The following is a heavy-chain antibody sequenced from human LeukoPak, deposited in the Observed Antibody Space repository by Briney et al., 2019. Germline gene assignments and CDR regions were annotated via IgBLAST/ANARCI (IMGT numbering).Heavy chain of an antibody. CDR2: IYTSGST. D-gene: IGHD1-26*01. CDR3: ARDNVGAADY. CDR1: GGSISSSSYY. J-gene: IGHJ4*02. V-gene: IGHV4-61*02. Sequence: SETLSLTCIVSGGSISSSSYYWGWIRQPAGKGLEWIGRIYTSGSTNYNPSLKSRVTMSVDTSKNQFSLKLSSVTAADTAVYYCARDNVGAADYWGQGTLVTVSS.